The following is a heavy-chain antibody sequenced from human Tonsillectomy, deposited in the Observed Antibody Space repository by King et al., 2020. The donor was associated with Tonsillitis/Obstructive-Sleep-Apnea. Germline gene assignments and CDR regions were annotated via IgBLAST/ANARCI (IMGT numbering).Heavy chain of an antibody. V-gene: IGHV3-74*01. J-gene: IGHJ6*02. CDR2: IKNDGSST. D-gene: IGHD2-15*01. CDR3: ARGDRVAQGNYAMDV. Sequence: VQLVESGGGLVQPGGSLRLSCAASGFTFSSYWMHWVRQAPGKGLVWFSRIKNDGSSTSYADSVKGRFTISRDNAKNTLSLQMNSLRAEDTAVYYCARGDRVAQGNYAMDVWGQGTTVTVSS. CDR1: GFTFSSYW.